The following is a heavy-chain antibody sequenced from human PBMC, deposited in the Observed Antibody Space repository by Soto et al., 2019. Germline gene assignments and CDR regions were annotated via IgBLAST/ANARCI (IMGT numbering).Heavy chain of an antibody. CDR2: IYHSGST. D-gene: IGHD3-10*01. V-gene: IGHV4-4*02. CDR1: GGPISSPNW. Sequence: QVQLQESGPGLVKPSGTLSLTCAVSGGPISSPNWWTWVRQSPGKGLEWIGEIYHSGSTNYNPSLKSRVTISVDKSKNQFSLKLTSVTAADTAVYYCATMVRRVDGLGVWGQGTTVTVSS. CDR3: ATMVRRVDGLGV. J-gene: IGHJ6*02.